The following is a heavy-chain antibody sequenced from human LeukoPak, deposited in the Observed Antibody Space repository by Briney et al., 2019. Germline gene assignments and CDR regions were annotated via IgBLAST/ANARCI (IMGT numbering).Heavy chain of an antibody. CDR3: ARDSRGNYYDSTSYYCYFDY. J-gene: IGHJ4*02. V-gene: IGHV3-66*01. D-gene: IGHD3-22*01. CDR2: TYSGGST. CDR1: GFTVSSNY. Sequence: PGGSLRLSCAASGFTVSSNYMSWVRQAPGKGLEWVSVTYSGGSTYYTDSVKGRFTISRDNSKNTLYLQMNSLRAEDTAVYYCARDSRGNYYDSTSYYCYFDYWGQGTLVTVSS.